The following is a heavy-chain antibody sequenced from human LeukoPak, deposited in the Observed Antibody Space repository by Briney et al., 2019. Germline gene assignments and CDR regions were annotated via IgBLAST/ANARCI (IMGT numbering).Heavy chain of an antibody. Sequence: NPSETLFLTCNVSGASMSSNYWSWIRQPPGKGLEWIGYIQYTGSTNYNPSLKSRVTISVDTSKNQFSLKLSSVTAADTAVYYCARGSAWYIYWGQGTLVTVSS. CDR2: IQYTGST. CDR1: GASMSSNY. V-gene: IGHV4-59*01. J-gene: IGHJ4*02. CDR3: ARGSAWYIY. D-gene: IGHD6-19*01.